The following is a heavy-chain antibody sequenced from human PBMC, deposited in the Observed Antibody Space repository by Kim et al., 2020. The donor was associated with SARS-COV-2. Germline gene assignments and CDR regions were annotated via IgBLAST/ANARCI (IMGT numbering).Heavy chain of an antibody. CDR1: GFTFSSYA. D-gene: IGHD3-10*01. J-gene: IGHJ4*02. V-gene: IGHV3-23*01. Sequence: GGSLRLSCAASGFTFSSYAMSWVRQAPGKGLEWVSAISGSGGSTYYADSVKGRFTISRDNSKNTLYLQMNSLRAEDTAVYYCAKEAGGYGSGYDRFDYWGQGTLVTVSS. CDR2: ISGSGGST. CDR3: AKEAGGYGSGYDRFDY.